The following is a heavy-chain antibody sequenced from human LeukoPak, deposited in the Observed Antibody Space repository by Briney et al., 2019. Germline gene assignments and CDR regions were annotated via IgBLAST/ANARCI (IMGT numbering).Heavy chain of an antibody. Sequence: GGSLRLSCAASGFAFSDYYMSWIRQAPGKGLEWVSYISSSGSTIYYADSVKGRFTISRDNSKNTLYLQMNSLRAEDTAVYYCARDRVSYFDYWGQGTLVTVSS. CDR3: ARDRVSYFDY. J-gene: IGHJ4*02. CDR2: ISSSGSTI. CDR1: GFAFSDYY. V-gene: IGHV3-11*01. D-gene: IGHD5/OR15-5a*01.